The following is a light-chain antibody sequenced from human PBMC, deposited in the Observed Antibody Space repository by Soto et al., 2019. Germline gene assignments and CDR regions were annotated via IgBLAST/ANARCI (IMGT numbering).Light chain of an antibody. Sequence: DIQMTQSPSSLSASVGDRVTITCQASQDITSYLNWYQHKPGKAPKLLIYDASILEAGVPPRFSGSGSGTDFTFTISSLQPEDVATYSCQYRGYLPIFGPGTTVDFK. CDR3: QYRGYLPI. J-gene: IGKJ3*01. CDR2: DAS. V-gene: IGKV1-33*01. CDR1: QDITSY.